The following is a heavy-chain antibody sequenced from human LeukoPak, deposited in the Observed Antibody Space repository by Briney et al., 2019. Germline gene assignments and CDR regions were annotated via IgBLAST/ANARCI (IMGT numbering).Heavy chain of an antibody. V-gene: IGHV3-49*04. CDR2: IRSKAYGGTT. CDR3: TRVGQLAQNAFDI. J-gene: IGHJ3*02. CDR1: GFTFGDYA. D-gene: IGHD6-6*01. Sequence: GGSLRLSCTASGFTFGDYAMSWVRQAPGKGLEWVGFIRSKAYGGTTEYAASVKGRFTISRDDSKSIAYLQMNSLKTEDTAVYYCTRVGQLAQNAFDIWGQGTMVTVSS.